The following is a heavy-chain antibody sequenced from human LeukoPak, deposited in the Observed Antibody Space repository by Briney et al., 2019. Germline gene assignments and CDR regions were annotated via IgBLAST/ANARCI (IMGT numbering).Heavy chain of an antibody. D-gene: IGHD1-1*01. CDR1: GFTFSIYA. Sequence: GGSLRLSCAASGFTFSIYAMHWVRQAPGKGLEYVSAITNNGGIAYYATSVKGRFTISRDNSKNTPYLQMGSLRAEDSAEYYCAKSLLTAATGTGRAFDIWGQGTMVTVSA. V-gene: IGHV3-64*01. CDR3: AKSLLTAATGTGRAFDI. CDR2: ITNNGGIA. J-gene: IGHJ3*02.